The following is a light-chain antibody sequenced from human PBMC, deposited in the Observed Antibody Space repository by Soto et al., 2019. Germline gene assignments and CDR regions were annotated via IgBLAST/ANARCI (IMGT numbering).Light chain of an antibody. V-gene: IGLV1-40*01. J-gene: IGLJ1*01. Sequence: QSVVTQPPSVSGAPGQRVTISCTGSSSNIGAGHDVHWYQQLPGTAPKLLIYGNTNRPSGVPDRFSASKSGTSASLAITGLQAEDEADYYCQSYDSSLSGSEVFGTGTKVTVL. CDR1: SSNIGAGHD. CDR2: GNT. CDR3: QSYDSSLSGSEV.